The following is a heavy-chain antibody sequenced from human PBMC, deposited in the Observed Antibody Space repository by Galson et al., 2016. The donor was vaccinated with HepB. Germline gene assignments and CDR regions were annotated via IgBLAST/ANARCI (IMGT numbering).Heavy chain of an antibody. V-gene: IGHV3-30-3*01. Sequence: SLRLSCAASGFAFSTYALHWVRQAPGKGLEWVALTSYDGDNKKYADSVRGRFTISRDNSKNTLYLQMNSLRAEDTAVYYCGRDQSYSSGGTCYSGGPFDYWGQGTLVTVSS. CDR2: TSYDGDNK. J-gene: IGHJ4*02. CDR1: GFAFSTYA. D-gene: IGHD2-15*01. CDR3: GRDQSYSSGGTCYSGGPFDY.